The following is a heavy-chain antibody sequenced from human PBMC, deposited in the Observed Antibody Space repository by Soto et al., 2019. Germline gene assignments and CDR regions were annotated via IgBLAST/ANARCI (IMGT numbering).Heavy chain of an antibody. J-gene: IGHJ5*02. CDR2: ISSSGSDT. Sequence: TGGSLRLSCVTSGFTFDGYAITWLRQAPGKGLEWVCSISSSGSDTRCAGSVKGRFTISRDSSQSTVYLQMNSLRDEDTAVYYCVKDPWNNWSGLFDPWGQGTLVTVSS. CDR1: GFTFDGYA. D-gene: IGHD1-1*01. V-gene: IGHV3-23*01. CDR3: VKDPWNNWSGLFDP.